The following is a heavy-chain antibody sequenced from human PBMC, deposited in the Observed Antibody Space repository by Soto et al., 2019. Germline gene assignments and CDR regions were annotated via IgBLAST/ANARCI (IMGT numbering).Heavy chain of an antibody. Sequence: SETLSLTCAVSGGSISSTNWWSWVRQPPGKGLEWIGEIHHGGNTNYNPSLKSRVTISVDKSKNQFSLKLNSVTAADTAVYYCARPLCSSWSFDPLGQGTLVTVSS. J-gene: IGHJ5*02. CDR3: ARPLCSSWSFDP. D-gene: IGHD6-13*01. CDR2: IHHGGNT. CDR1: GGSISSTNW. V-gene: IGHV4-4*02.